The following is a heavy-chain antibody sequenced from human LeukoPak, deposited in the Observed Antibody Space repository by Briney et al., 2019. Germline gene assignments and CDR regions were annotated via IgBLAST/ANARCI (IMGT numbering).Heavy chain of an antibody. V-gene: IGHV3-73*01. CDR3: SRHVDPLYDDFWH. J-gene: IGHJ4*02. Sequence: GGSLRLSCAGWGFPFSVFAMLWVRQASGRGRVGVGRIRSKDNNEATAYTASVKGKFTIFRDHSKNTAYLQMNSLKTEDPGVYYCSRHVDPLYDDFWHWGQGTLVTVSS. CDR2: IRSKDNNEAT. D-gene: IGHD3-3*01. CDR1: GFPFSVFA.